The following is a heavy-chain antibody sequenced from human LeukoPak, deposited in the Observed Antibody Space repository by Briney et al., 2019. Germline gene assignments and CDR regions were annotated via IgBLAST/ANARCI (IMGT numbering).Heavy chain of an antibody. CDR1: GYTFTSYD. V-gene: IGHV1-8*01. D-gene: IGHD3-22*01. CDR3: ARGCDSSGYYFDY. Sequence: ASVKVSCKASGYTFTSYDINWVRQAPGQGLEWMGWMNPNSGNTDYAQKFQGRVTMTRNTSISTAYMELSSLRSEDTAVYYCARGCDSSGYYFDYWGQGTLVTVSS. J-gene: IGHJ4*02. CDR2: MNPNSGNT.